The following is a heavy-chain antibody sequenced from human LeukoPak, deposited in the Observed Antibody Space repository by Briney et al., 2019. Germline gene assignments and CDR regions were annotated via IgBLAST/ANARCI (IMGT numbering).Heavy chain of an antibody. CDR1: GFTFSSYW. D-gene: IGHD3-22*01. Sequence: GGSLRLSCAASGFTFSSYWMHWVRQAPGKGLVWVSRINSDGSSTIYADSVKGRFTTSRDNAKNSLYLQMNSLRAEDTAVYYCARGGSSGYNYNAFDIWGQGTMVTVSS. CDR3: ARGGSSGYNYNAFDI. CDR2: INSDGSST. J-gene: IGHJ3*02. V-gene: IGHV3-74*01.